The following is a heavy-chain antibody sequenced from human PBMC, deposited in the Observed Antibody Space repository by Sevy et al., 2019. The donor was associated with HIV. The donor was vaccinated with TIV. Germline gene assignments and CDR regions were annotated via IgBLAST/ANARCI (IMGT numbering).Heavy chain of an antibody. CDR2: IRNRPNSYTT. J-gene: IGHJ6*03. Sequence: GGSLRLSCAAPGFTFSYHYVDWVRQAPGKGLEWVGRIRNRPNSYTTEYAASVKGRFTISRDDSRNSVYLQMNSLKTQDSAVYYCVRGPNCGVGGCQQISPYCLDVWGKGATVTVSS. D-gene: IGHD2-15*01. CDR3: VRGPNCGVGGCQQISPYCLDV. V-gene: IGHV3-72*01. CDR1: GFTFSYHY.